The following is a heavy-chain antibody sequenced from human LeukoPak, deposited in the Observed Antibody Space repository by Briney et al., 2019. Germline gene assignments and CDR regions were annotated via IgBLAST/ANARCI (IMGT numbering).Heavy chain of an antibody. Sequence: SETLSLTCAVYGGYFSGYYWSWIRQPPGKGLEWIGEINHSGSTNYNPSLKSRVTISVDTSKNQFSLKLSSVTAADTAVYYCARDHPSSPRYYYYYGMDVWGQGTTVTVSS. CDR3: ARDHPSSPRYYYYYGMDV. CDR2: INHSGST. J-gene: IGHJ6*02. CDR1: GGYFSGYY. D-gene: IGHD6-13*01. V-gene: IGHV4-34*01.